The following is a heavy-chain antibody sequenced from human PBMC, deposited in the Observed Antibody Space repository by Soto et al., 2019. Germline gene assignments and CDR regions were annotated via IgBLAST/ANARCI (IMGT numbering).Heavy chain of an antibody. Sequence: PGGSLRLSCAASGFTFSNYWMHWVRQAPGKGLVWVSRINSDGSSTSYADSVKGRFTISRDNAKNTLYLQMNSLRAEDTAVYYCARALAVAGTGGYYCGQGTLVTVSS. CDR2: INSDGSST. V-gene: IGHV3-74*01. J-gene: IGHJ4*02. CDR3: ARALAVAGTGGYY. D-gene: IGHD6-19*01. CDR1: GFTFSNYW.